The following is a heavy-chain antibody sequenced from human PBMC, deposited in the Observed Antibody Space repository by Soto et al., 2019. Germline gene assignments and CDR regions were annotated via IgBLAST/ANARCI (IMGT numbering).Heavy chain of an antibody. Sequence: SSETLSLPCTVSGGSISNYYWSWIRQPAGKGLGWIGRIYTGGSTNYNPSLKSRVTMSTDTSKNQFSLRLTSVTAADTAVYYCARASVGPPGGGSWIMPFDYWGQGALVTAPQ. CDR1: GGSISNYY. CDR3: ARASVGPPGGGSWIMPFDY. V-gene: IGHV4-4*07. J-gene: IGHJ4*02. D-gene: IGHD2-15*01. CDR2: IYTGGST.